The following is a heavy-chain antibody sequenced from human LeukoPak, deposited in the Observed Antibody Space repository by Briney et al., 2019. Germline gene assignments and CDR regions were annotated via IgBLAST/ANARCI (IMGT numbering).Heavy chain of an antibody. CDR3: ARGDCRSTSCYQLDY. CDR1: GFTFSDYG. V-gene: IGHV3-30*03. Sequence: PGTSLRLSCVTSGFTFSDYGMHWVRQTPGKGLQWVAVISYDGTNKYYADSVQGRFTISRDNSNKMLYLQMNSLRGDDTSVYYCARGDCRSTSCYQLDYWGQGTLVTVSS. D-gene: IGHD2-2*01. J-gene: IGHJ4*02. CDR2: ISYDGTNK.